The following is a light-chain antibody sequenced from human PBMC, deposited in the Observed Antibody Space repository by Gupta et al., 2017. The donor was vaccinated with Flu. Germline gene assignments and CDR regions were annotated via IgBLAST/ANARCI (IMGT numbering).Light chain of an antibody. CDR1: SSDVGGYNY. J-gene: IGLJ2*01. CDR3: SSYAGSNKV. V-gene: IGLV2-8*01. CDR2: EVS. Sequence: GTSSDVGGYNYVSWYQQHPGKAPKLMIYEVSKRPSGVPDRFSGSKSGNTASLTVSGLQAEDEADYYCSSYAGSNKVFGGGTKLTVL.